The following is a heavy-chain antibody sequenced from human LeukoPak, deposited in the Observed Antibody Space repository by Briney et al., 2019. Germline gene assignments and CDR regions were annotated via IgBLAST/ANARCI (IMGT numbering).Heavy chain of an antibody. Sequence: GASVTVSFKASGYPFTTYYIHWVRQAPGQGLEWMGIIDPGSDTSSYAQKFQGRVTMTRDTSTTTVYMELNSLRSEDTAVYYCARGLSLTDTCMIFWGQGTLVTVSS. CDR3: ARGLSLTDTCMIF. CDR1: GYPFTTYY. CDR2: IDPGSDTS. J-gene: IGHJ4*02. V-gene: IGHV1-46*01. D-gene: IGHD3/OR15-3a*01.